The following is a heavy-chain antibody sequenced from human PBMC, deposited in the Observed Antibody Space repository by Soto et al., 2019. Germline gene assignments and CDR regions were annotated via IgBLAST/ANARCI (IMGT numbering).Heavy chain of an antibody. CDR2: IYSSGST. V-gene: IGHV4-61*01. J-gene: IGHJ6*03. Sequence: HSESLYLTCTVSGESVCSAIFYWTWIRQPPGKGLEWIGYIYSSGSTNYNPSLTSRVTISVDTSRNQFSLKLTCVTAADTAVYYCEKGIRGSGPALAFWGKGSSVPV. CDR1: GESVCSAIFY. CDR3: EKGIRGSGPALAF. D-gene: IGHD1-20*01.